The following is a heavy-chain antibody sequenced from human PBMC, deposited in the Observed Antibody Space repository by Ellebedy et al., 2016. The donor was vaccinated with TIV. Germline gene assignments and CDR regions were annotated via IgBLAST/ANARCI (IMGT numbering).Heavy chain of an antibody. J-gene: IGHJ6*02. D-gene: IGHD3-10*01. Sequence: SETLSLXXTVSGGSVISDTSYWSWIRQPPGKGLEYIGYIYYSGSTNYNPSLKSRVTISVDTSKNQFSLKLSSVTAADTAVYYCAREIREGIDYYYYYGMDVWGQGTAVTVSS. CDR2: IYYSGST. V-gene: IGHV4-61*01. CDR1: GGSVISDTSY. CDR3: AREIREGIDYYYYYGMDV.